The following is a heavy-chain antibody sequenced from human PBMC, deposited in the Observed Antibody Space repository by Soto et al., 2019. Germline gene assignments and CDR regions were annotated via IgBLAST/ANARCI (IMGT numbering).Heavy chain of an antibody. D-gene: IGHD3-10*01. Sequence: EVQLLESGGGLVQPGGSLRLSCAASGFTFSGYAMSWVRQAPGKGLEWVSTISGSGGSTYYADSVKGRFTISRDNSKNTLYLQMNSLRAEDTAVYYCAKDGRGEMATSNFVDWGQGTLVTVSS. CDR3: AKDGRGEMATSNFVD. V-gene: IGHV3-23*01. CDR1: GFTFSGYA. CDR2: ISGSGGST. J-gene: IGHJ4*02.